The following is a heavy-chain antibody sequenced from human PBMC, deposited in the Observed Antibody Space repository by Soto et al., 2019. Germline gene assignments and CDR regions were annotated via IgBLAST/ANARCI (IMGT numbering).Heavy chain of an antibody. CDR2: IYYIGST. V-gene: IGHV4-31*11. Sequence: QVQLQESGPGLVKPSQTLSLNCAVSGGSISSGGYYWSWIRQHPGKGLEWIGYIYYIGSTYYNPSLKSRVTISVDTSKNQFSLKLSSVTAADAAVYYCARDLRFRGFYGMDVWGQGTTVTVSS. CDR1: GGSISSGGYY. D-gene: IGHD3-10*01. J-gene: IGHJ6*02. CDR3: ARDLRFRGFYGMDV.